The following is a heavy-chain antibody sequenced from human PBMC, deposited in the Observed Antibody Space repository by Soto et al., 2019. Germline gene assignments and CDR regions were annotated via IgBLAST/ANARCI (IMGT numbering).Heavy chain of an antibody. CDR2: IIPIFGTA. CDR3: AGDRMEGYDYVWGSWVV. CDR1: GGTFSSYA. J-gene: IGHJ6*02. Sequence: QVQLVQSGAEVKKPGSSVKVSCKASGGTFSSYAISWVRQAPGQGLEWMGGIIPIFGTANYAQQFQGRVTITADESTCTAYMELSSLRSEDTAVYYCAGDRMEGYDYVWGSWVVWGQGTTVTVSS. D-gene: IGHD3-16*01. V-gene: IGHV1-69*01.